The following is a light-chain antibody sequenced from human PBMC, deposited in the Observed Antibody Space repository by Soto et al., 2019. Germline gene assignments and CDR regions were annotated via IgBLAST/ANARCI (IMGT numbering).Light chain of an antibody. CDR1: SSDVGSYNL. J-gene: IGLJ1*01. V-gene: IGLV2-23*01. CDR2: EGS. CDR3: CSYAGSSTSLYV. Sequence: QSVLTQPASVSGSPGQSITISCTGTSSDVGSYNLVSWYQQHPGKAPKLMIYEGSKRPSGVSNRFSGSKSGNTASLTISGLQAEDEAAYYCCSYAGSSTSLYVFGTGTKLTVL.